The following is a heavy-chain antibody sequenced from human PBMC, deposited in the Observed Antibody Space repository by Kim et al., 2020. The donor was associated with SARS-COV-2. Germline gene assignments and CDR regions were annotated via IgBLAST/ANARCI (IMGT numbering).Heavy chain of an antibody. CDR3: AHSSSSGWYKFSPPKPPQFDY. Sequence: SGPTLVNPTQTLTLACTFSGFSLSTSGVGVGWIRQPPGKALEWLALIYWDDDKRYSPSLKSRLTITKDTSKNQVVLTMTNMDPVDTATYYCAHSSSSGWYKFSPPKPPQFDYWGQGTLVTVSS. V-gene: IGHV2-5*02. D-gene: IGHD6-19*01. CDR1: GFSLSTSGVG. CDR2: IYWDDDK. J-gene: IGHJ4*02.